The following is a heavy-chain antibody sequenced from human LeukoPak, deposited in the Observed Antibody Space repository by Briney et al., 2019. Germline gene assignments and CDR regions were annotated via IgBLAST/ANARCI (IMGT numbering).Heavy chain of an antibody. CDR1: GGTFSSYA. CDR3: ARSPYSSSPEALYYGMDV. Sequence: GASVKVSCKASGGTFSSYAISWVRQAPGQGLEWTGRIIPILGIANYAQKFQGRVTITADKSTSTAYMELSSLRSEDTAVYYCARSPYSSSPEALYYGMDVWGQGTTVTVSS. CDR2: IIPILGIA. V-gene: IGHV1-69*04. D-gene: IGHD6-13*01. J-gene: IGHJ6*02.